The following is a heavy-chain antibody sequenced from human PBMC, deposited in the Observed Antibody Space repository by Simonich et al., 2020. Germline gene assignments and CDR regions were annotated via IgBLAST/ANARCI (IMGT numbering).Heavy chain of an antibody. CDR3: ARERAAAGEAFDY. J-gene: IGHJ4*02. V-gene: IGHV3-33*01. CDR1: GFTFSSYG. CDR2: IWYEGSNK. D-gene: IGHD6-13*01. Sequence: QVQLVESGGGVVQPGRSLRLSCAASGFTFSSYGMHWVRQAPGKGLVWVEVIWYEGSNKYYADAVKGRFTISRDNSKNTLYLQMNSLRAEDTAVYYCARERAAAGEAFDYWGQGTLVTVSS.